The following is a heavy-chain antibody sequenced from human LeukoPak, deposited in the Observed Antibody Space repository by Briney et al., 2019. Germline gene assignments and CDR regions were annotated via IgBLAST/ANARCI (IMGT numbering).Heavy chain of an antibody. CDR3: ARELAAAVFDY. Sequence: SETLSLTCTVSGGSISSGDYYWRWIRQPPGTGLEWIGYIYYSGSTYYNPSLKSRVTISVDTSKNQLSLKLSSVTAADTAVYYCARELAAAVFDYWGQGTLVTVSS. V-gene: IGHV4-30-4*01. CDR2: IYYSGST. J-gene: IGHJ4*02. D-gene: IGHD6-13*01. CDR1: GGSISSGDYY.